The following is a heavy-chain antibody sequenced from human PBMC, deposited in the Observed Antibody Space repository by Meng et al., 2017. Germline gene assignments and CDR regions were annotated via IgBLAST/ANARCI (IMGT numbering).Heavy chain of an antibody. J-gene: IGHJ3*02. V-gene: IGHV3-30*01. CDR2: ISYDGSNK. CDR3: ASRNYGDYVDAFDI. Sequence: GQRVGFGGSWVQPGRSLRLSCAASGFTFSSYAMHWVRQAPGKGLEWVAVISYDGSNKYYADSVKGRFTISRDNSKNTLYLQMNSLRAEDTAVYYCASRNYGDYVDAFDIWGQGTMVNVSS. D-gene: IGHD4-17*01. CDR1: GFTFSSYA.